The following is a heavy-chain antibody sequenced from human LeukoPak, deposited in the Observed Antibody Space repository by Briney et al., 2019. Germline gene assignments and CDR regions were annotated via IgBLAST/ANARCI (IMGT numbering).Heavy chain of an antibody. CDR1: GYTFTAYN. CDR2: INPNSGGT. D-gene: IGHD3-22*01. CDR3: ARNFYFDSSGYYHY. Sequence: SVKFSCKASGYTFTAYNMHWVRQAPGQGLEWMGWINPNSGGTNYAQKFQGRVTMTRDTSISTAYMELSRLRSDETAVYYCARNFYFDSSGYYHYWGQGTLVTVSS. J-gene: IGHJ4*02. V-gene: IGHV1-2*02.